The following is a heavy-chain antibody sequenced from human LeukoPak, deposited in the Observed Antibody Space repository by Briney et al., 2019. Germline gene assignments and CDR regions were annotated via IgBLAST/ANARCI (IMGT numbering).Heavy chain of an antibody. CDR1: GYTLTDHY. V-gene: IGHV1-2*02. D-gene: IGHD6-6*01. J-gene: IGHJ6*03. Sequence: ASVKVSCKASGYTLTDHYMHWVRQAPGQGLEWMGWINPNNDGTYYSQKFQGRVTVTWDTSISTAYMELHSLRSDDTAVYFCAREEIAYTSSPNYYYYYYMDVWGKGTTVTVSS. CDR3: AREEIAYTSSPNYYYYYYMDV. CDR2: INPNNDGT.